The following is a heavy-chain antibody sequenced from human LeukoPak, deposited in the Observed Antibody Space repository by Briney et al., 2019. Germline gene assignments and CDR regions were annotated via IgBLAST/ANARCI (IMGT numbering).Heavy chain of an antibody. CDR3: ARSTGPSVVAAMAFFDY. V-gene: IGHV4-38-2*01. J-gene: IGHJ4*02. CDR2: IYHSGST. Sequence: PSETLSLTCAVSGYSISSGYYWGWIRPPPGKGLEWIGSIYHSGSTYYNPSLKSRVTISVDTSKNQFSLKLSSVTAADTAVYYCARSTGPSVVAAMAFFDYWGQGILVTVSS. D-gene: IGHD2-15*01. CDR1: GYSISSGYY.